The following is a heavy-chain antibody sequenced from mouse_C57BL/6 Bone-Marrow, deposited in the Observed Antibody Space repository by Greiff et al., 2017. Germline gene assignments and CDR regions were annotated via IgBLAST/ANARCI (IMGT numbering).Heavy chain of an antibody. CDR1: GFTFSSYA. CDR3: ARDPFYYYGTDYFDY. Sequence: DVMLVESGGGLVKPGGSLKLSCAASGFTFSSYAMSWVRQTPEKRLEWVATISDGGSYTYYPDNVKGRFTISRDNAKNNLYLQMSHLKSEDTAMYYCARDPFYYYGTDYFDYWGQGTTLTVSS. CDR2: ISDGGSYT. V-gene: IGHV5-4*01. J-gene: IGHJ2*01. D-gene: IGHD1-1*01.